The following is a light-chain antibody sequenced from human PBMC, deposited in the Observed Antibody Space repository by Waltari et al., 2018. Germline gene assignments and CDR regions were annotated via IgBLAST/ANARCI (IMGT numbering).Light chain of an antibody. V-gene: IGKV3-20*01. Sequence: EVVLTQSPGTLSLSPGERATLSCRASQSVGSGYLAWYQRKPGQAPRLLTYDASSRATGIPDRFSGSGSGTDFTLIISRLEPEDFAVYYCQHFGSSHSFGGGTKVEIK. CDR3: QHFGSSHS. CDR2: DAS. CDR1: QSVGSGY. J-gene: IGKJ4*01.